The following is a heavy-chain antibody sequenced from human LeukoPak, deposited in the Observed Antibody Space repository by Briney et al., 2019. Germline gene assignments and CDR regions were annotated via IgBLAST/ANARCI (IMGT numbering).Heavy chain of an antibody. D-gene: IGHD4-17*01. Sequence: SETLSLTCTVSGGSISNYYWNWIRQFPGKGLEWIGYISHSGSTNYSTSLESRVTISVDPSKNQFSLKVISVTAADTAVYYCARVATTTVTTFPYYYYYYMDVWGKGTTVTVSS. CDR1: GGSISNYY. V-gene: IGHV4-59*01. CDR2: ISHSGST. J-gene: IGHJ6*03. CDR3: ARVATTTVTTFPYYYYYYMDV.